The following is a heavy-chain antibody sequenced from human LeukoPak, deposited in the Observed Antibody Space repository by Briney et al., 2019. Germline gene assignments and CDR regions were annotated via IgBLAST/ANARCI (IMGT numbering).Heavy chain of an antibody. CDR1: GFTFSNYA. Sequence: GGSLRLSCAASGFTFSNYAMSWVRQAPGKGLEWVSTIYFSGGDTYSADSVKGRFTISRDNAKNTLYLQMNSLRAEDTAIYYCAKDRSSSSELDAFDIWGQGTMVTVSS. V-gene: IGHV3-23*01. D-gene: IGHD6-6*01. J-gene: IGHJ3*02. CDR2: IYFSGGDT. CDR3: AKDRSSSSELDAFDI.